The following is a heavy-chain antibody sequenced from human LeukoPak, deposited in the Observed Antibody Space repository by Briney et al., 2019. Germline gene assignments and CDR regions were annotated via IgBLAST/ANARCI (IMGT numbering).Heavy chain of an antibody. V-gene: IGHV1-8*01. D-gene: IGHD3-22*01. CDR3: ARGNYYDSSGYPSQNQRDY. CDR1: GYTFTSYD. Sequence: ASVKVSCKASGYTFTSYDINWVRQATGQGLEWMGWMNPSSGNTGYAQKFQGRVTMTRNTSISTAYMELSSLRSEDTAVYYCARGNYYDSSGYPSQNQRDYWGQGTLVTVSS. CDR2: MNPSSGNT. J-gene: IGHJ4*02.